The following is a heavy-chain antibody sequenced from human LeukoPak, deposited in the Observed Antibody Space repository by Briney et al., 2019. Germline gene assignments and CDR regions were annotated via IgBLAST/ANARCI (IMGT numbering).Heavy chain of an antibody. CDR3: ASGRDQLTYFQY. CDR2: IYNSGST. V-gene: IGHV4-59*01. CDR1: GTSISNYY. J-gene: IGHJ1*01. D-gene: IGHD4/OR15-4a*01. Sequence: SETLSLTCTVSGTSISNYYWSWIRQPPGKGLEWIGYIYNSGSTNYNPSLKSRVTMSVDTSKNQFSLKLTSVTPADTAVYYCASGRDQLTYFQYCGQGTLDTVSS.